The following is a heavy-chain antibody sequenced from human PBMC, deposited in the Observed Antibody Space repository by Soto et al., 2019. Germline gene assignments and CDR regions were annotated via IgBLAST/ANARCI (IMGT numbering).Heavy chain of an antibody. J-gene: IGHJ6*02. CDR1: GLNVITNY. CDR3: ARGYWAGGMDA. D-gene: IGHD2-8*02. CDR2: IYPDGRT. Sequence: EVHLVESGGGFIQSGGSLRLSCAASGLNVITNYMSWVREAPGMGLEWVSAIYPDGRTYYKDSVKGRFTPSRDSSKNTLYLQVTGLRGEDTAIYYCARGYWAGGMDAWGQGTTITVSS. V-gene: IGHV3-53*01.